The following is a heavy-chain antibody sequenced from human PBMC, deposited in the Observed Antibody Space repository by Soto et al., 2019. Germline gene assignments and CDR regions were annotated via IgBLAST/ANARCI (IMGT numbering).Heavy chain of an antibody. CDR3: AMLVGWSGGSNDMDV. CDR2: IIRKANSYTT. D-gene: IGHD6-19*01. CDR1: GLIFSDYH. Sequence: EVQLVESGGGLVQPGGSLRLSCAASGLIFSDYHMDWVRQAPGKGLEWVGRIIRKANSYTTEYAASVKGRFTISRDDSKNSLYLQMNSLKTEDTAVYYCAMLVGWSGGSNDMDVWGQGTTVTVSS. V-gene: IGHV3-72*01. J-gene: IGHJ6*02.